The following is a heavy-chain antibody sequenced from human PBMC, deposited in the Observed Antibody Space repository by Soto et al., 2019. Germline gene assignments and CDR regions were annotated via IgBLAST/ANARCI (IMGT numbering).Heavy chain of an antibody. D-gene: IGHD6-13*01. CDR2: IWYDGSNK. CDR1: GFTFSSYG. CDR3: ARDCFHGEEKQQVVPYYYYGMDV. J-gene: IGHJ6*02. Sequence: GGSLRLSCAASGFTFSSYGMHWVRQAPGKGLEWVAVIWYDGSNKYYADSVKGRFTISRDNSKNTLYLQMNSLRAEDTAVYYCARDCFHGEEKQQVVPYYYYGMDVWGQGTTVTVSS. V-gene: IGHV3-33*01.